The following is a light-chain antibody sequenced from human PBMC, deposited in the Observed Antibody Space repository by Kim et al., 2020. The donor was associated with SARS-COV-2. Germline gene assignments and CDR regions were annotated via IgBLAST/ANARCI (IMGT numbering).Light chain of an antibody. Sequence: QSALTQPRSVSGSPGQSVTISCTGTSSDVGGYNYVSWYQQHPGKAPKLMIYDVSKRPSGVPDRFSGSKSGNTASLTVSGLQAEDEADYYCCSYAGRYTFLYVFGTGTKVTVL. CDR2: DVS. V-gene: IGLV2-11*01. CDR3: CSYAGRYTFLYV. J-gene: IGLJ1*01. CDR1: SSDVGGYNY.